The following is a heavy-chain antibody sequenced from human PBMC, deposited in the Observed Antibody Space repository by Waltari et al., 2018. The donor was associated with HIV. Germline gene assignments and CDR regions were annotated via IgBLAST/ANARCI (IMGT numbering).Heavy chain of an antibody. J-gene: IGHJ6*02. CDR3: ARDRPRGAALFYYGMDV. Sequence: QVHLVESGGGLVKPGGSLRLSCAASGFPFSDYYMTWIRQAPGKGLEWVSYITGSGNTIYYGDSVKGRFTISRDNAKNSLFLQMNSLRAEDTAVYYCARDRPRGAALFYYGMDVWGQGTTVTVSS. CDR2: ITGSGNTI. V-gene: IGHV3-11*01. CDR1: GFPFSDYY. D-gene: IGHD6-13*01.